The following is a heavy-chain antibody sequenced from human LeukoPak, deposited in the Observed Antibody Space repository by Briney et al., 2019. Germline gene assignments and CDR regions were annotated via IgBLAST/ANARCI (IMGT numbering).Heavy chain of an antibody. Sequence: ASVKVSCKASGYTFTSYDIYWVRQATGQGLEWMGWMNPNSGNTGYAQKFQGRVTVTRNTSISTAYMELSSLRSEDTAVYYCARTRKAAAGRKTSFDYWGQGTLVTVSS. CDR1: GYTFTSYD. CDR3: ARTRKAAAGRKTSFDY. CDR2: MNPNSGNT. D-gene: IGHD6-13*01. J-gene: IGHJ4*02. V-gene: IGHV1-8*01.